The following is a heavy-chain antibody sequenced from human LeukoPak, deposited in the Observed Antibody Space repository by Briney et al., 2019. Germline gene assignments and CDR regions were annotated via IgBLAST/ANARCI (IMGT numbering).Heavy chain of an antibody. CDR2: IYTTGST. J-gene: IGHJ4*02. D-gene: IGHD2-21*01. V-gene: IGHV4-61*02. CDR3: ARGRGGDSRTFDY. CDR1: GGSISSGSYY. Sequence: PSETLSLTCTVSGGSISSGSYYWSWIRQPAGKGLEWIGRIYTTGSTKYNPSLQSRITMSVDTSKNQFSLNLNSVTAADTAVYYCARGRGGDSRTFDYWGQGTTVTVSS.